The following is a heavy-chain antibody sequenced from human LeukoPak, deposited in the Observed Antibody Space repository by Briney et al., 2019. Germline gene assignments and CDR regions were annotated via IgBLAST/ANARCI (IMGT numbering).Heavy chain of an antibody. CDR2: ISSSGSTI. Sequence: PGGSLRLSCAASGFTFSDYYMSWIRQAPGKGLEWVSYISSSGSTIYYADSVKGRFTISRDNAKNSLYLQMNSLRAEDTAVYYCARDHRGTSAGITGTTFSDWGQGTLVTVSS. D-gene: IGHD1-7*01. J-gene: IGHJ4*02. CDR1: GFTFSDYY. CDR3: ARDHRGTSAGITGTTFSD. V-gene: IGHV3-11*01.